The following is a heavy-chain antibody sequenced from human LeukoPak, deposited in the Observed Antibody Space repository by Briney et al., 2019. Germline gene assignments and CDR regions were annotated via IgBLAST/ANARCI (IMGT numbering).Heavy chain of an antibody. J-gene: IGHJ3*02. D-gene: IGHD2-15*01. CDR2: INAGNGNT. CDR3: ARTRGVVVAASRHAFDI. V-gene: IGHV1-3*01. CDR1: GYTFTSYA. Sequence: ASVKVSCKASGYTFTSYAMHWVRQAPGQRLEWMGWINAGNGNTKYSQKFQGRVTITRDTPASTAYMELSSLRSEDTAVYYCARTRGVVVAASRHAFDIWGQGTMVTVSS.